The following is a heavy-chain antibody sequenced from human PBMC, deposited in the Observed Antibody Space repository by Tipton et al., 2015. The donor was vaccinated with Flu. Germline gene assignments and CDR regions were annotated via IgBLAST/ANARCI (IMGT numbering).Heavy chain of an antibody. CDR2: IHRSGSA. J-gene: IGHJ5*02. CDR3: ARRDYSNYVSDPKSWFDP. CDR1: GGSVSSTGYY. D-gene: IGHD4-11*01. Sequence: TLSLTCSVSGGSVSSTGYYWTWIRQPPGKGLEWIATIHRSGSAYYNPSLKSRVTISIDTSKNQFSLNMRSVTAADMAVYYCARRDYSNYVSDPKSWFDPWGQGTLVAVSS. V-gene: IGHV4-39*07.